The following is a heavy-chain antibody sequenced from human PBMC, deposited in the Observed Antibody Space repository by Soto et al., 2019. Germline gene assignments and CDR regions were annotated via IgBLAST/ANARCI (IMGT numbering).Heavy chain of an antibody. CDR2: IIPILGIA. CDR1: GGTFSSYT. V-gene: IGHV1-69*04. D-gene: IGHD3-10*01. CDR3: ARDYYYGSGTKNFDY. J-gene: IGHJ4*02. Sequence: GAPVKVSCKASGGTFSSYTISWVRQAPGQGLEWMGRIIPILGIANYAQKFQGRVTITADKSTSTAYMELSSLRSEDTAVYYCARDYYYGSGTKNFDYWGQGTLVTVSS.